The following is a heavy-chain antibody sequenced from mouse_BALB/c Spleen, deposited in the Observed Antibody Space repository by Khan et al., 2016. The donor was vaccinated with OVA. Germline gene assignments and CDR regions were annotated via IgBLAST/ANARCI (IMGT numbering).Heavy chain of an antibody. CDR3: SRSTYRYAFVY. CDR2: IIYTGYT. V-gene: IGHV3-8*02. J-gene: IGHJ3*01. Sequence: EVQLQESGPSLVKPSQTLSLTCSVTGDSITSGYWNWIRKFPGNRLEYMGYIIYTGYTYYNPSLKSRISITRHTSKNQYYLQLNSVTDEDTATYYCSRSTYRYAFVYWGQGTLVTVSA. D-gene: IGHD2-14*01. CDR1: GDSITSGY.